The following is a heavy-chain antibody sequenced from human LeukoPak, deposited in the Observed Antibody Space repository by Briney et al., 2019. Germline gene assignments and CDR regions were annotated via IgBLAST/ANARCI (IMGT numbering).Heavy chain of an antibody. D-gene: IGHD3-3*01. CDR1: GFTFDDYG. CDR3: ARGWELRFLEWLPYMDV. V-gene: IGHV3-20*04. Sequence: GGSLRLSCAASGFTFDDYGMSWVRQAPGKGLEGVSGINWNGGSTGYADSVKGRFTISRDNAKNSLYLQMNSLRAEDTALYYCARGWELRFLEWLPYMDVWGKGTTVTVSS. CDR2: INWNGGST. J-gene: IGHJ6*03.